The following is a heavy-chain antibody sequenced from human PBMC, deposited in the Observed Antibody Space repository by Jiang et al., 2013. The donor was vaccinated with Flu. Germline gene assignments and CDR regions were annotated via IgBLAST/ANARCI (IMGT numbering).Heavy chain of an antibody. J-gene: IGHJ4*02. V-gene: IGHV6-1*01. D-gene: IGHD3-3*02. CDR3: ARTLAPGHPFDY. CDR2: TYYRSKWYN. CDR1: GDGVSSNSAA. Sequence: SLTCAISGDGVSSNSAAWNWIRQSPSRGLEWLGRTYYRSKWYNDYAVSVKGRITINPDTSKNQFSLQLNSVTPEDTAVYYCARTLAPGHPFDYWGQGTLVTVSS.